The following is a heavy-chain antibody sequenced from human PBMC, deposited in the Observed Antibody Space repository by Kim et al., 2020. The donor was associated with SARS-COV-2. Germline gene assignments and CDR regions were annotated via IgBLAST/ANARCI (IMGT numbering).Heavy chain of an antibody. CDR3: AKDRAVRGVIIPTLPYYFDY. V-gene: IGHV3-23*01. CDR1: GFTFSSYA. J-gene: IGHJ4*02. D-gene: IGHD3-10*01. Sequence: GGSLRLSCAASGFTFSSYAMSWVRQAPGKGLEWVSAISGSGGSTYYADSVKGRFTISRDNTKNTLYLQMNSLRAEDTAVYYCAKDRAVRGVIIPTLPYYFDYWGQGTLVTVSS. CDR2: ISGSGGST.